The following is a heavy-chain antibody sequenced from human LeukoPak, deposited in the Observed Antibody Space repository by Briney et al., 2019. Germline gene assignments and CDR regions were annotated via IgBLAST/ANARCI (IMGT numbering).Heavy chain of an antibody. V-gene: IGHV3-21*01. CDR3: ARDPQRLLWFGELLEDY. CDR1: GFTFSSYS. J-gene: IGHJ4*02. Sequence: GGSLRLSCAASGFTFSSYSMNWVRQAPGKGLEWVSSISSSSSYIYYADSVKGRFTISRDNAKNSLYLQMNSLRAEDTAVYYCARDPQRLLWFGELLEDYWGQGTLVTVSS. D-gene: IGHD3-10*01. CDR2: ISSSSSYI.